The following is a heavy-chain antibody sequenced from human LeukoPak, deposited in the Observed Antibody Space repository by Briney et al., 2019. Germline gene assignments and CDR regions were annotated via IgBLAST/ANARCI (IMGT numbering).Heavy chain of an antibody. CDR3: ARAPSAGSYSFYYFDY. CDR1: GGSISSSSYY. V-gene: IGHV4-39*07. Sequence: SETLSLTCTVSGGSISSSSYYWGWIRQPPGKGLEWIGSIYYSGSTYYNPSLKSRVTMSVDTSKNQSSLKLSSVTAADTAVYYCARAPSAGSYSFYYFDYWGQGTLVTVSS. D-gene: IGHD3-10*01. CDR2: IYYSGST. J-gene: IGHJ4*02.